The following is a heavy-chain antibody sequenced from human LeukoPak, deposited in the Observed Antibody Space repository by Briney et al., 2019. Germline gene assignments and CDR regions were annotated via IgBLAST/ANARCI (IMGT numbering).Heavy chain of an antibody. V-gene: IGHV1-2*04. Sequence: ASVKVSCKASGYTFTGYYMHWVRQAPGQGLEWMGWINPNSGGTNYAQKFQGWVTMTRDTSISTAYMELSRLRSDDTAVYYCARGGGVYSSSSDYWGQGTLVTVSS. D-gene: IGHD6-13*01. CDR2: INPNSGGT. CDR1: GYTFTGYY. CDR3: ARGGGVYSSSSDY. J-gene: IGHJ4*02.